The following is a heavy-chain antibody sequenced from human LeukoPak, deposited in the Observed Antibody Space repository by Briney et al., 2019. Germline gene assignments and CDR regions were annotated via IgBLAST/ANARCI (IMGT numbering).Heavy chain of an antibody. CDR1: GFTFSSYA. V-gene: IGHV3-23*01. Sequence: GGSLRLSCAASGFTFSSYAMSWVRQAPGKGLEWVSAISGSGGSTYYADSVKGRFTIPRDNSKNTLYLQMNSLRAEDTAVYYCAKSWYYYDSSGYFPLNDAFDIWGQGTMVTVSS. D-gene: IGHD3-22*01. CDR3: AKSWYYYDSSGYFPLNDAFDI. CDR2: ISGSGGST. J-gene: IGHJ3*02.